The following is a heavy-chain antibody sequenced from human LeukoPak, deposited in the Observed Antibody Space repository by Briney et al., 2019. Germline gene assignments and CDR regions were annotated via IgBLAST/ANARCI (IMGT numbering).Heavy chain of an antibody. J-gene: IGHJ6*03. V-gene: IGHV3-23*01. CDR3: AKDTTAWWYHRAYMDV. D-gene: IGHD2-15*01. Sequence: GVSLRLSCAASGFTFSSYDMSWVRQATGGGLEWVAAIRGSGDTTYHADSVKGRFTISRDNSENRLSLQMDSLRAEDTAVYFCAKDTTAWWYHRAYMDVWGKGTTVTVSS. CDR1: GFTFSSYD. CDR2: IRGSGDTT.